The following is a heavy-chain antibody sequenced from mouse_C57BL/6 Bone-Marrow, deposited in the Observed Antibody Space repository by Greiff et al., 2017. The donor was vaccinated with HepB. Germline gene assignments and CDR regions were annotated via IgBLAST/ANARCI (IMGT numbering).Heavy chain of an antibody. V-gene: IGHV14-2*01. J-gene: IGHJ1*03. D-gene: IGHD1-1*01. CDR1: GFNIKDYY. CDR3: AHYYYGSRGYFDV. CDR2: IDPEDGET. Sequence: VQLKQSGAELVKPGASVKLSCTASGFNIKDYYMHWVKQRTEQGLEWIGRIDPEDGETKYAPKFQGKATITADTSSNTAYLQLSSLTSEYTAVYYCAHYYYGSRGYFDVWGTGTTVTVSS.